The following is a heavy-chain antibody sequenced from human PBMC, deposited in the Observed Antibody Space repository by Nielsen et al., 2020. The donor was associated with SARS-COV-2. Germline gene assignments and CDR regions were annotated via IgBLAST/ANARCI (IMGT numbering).Heavy chain of an antibody. CDR1: GFTFDDYA. CDR2: ISWNSGSI. CDR3: ARSFGAVYYYYGMDV. J-gene: IGHJ6*02. D-gene: IGHD3-10*01. V-gene: IGHV3-9*01. Sequence: SLKISCAASGFTFDDYAMHWVRQAPGKGLEWVSGISWNSGSIGYADSVKGRFTISRDNAKNSLYLQMNSLRAEDTALYHCARSFGAVYYYYGMDVWGQGTTVTVSS.